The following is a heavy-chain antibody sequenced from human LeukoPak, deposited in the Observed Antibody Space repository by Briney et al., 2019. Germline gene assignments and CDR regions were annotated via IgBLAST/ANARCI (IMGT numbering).Heavy chain of an antibody. D-gene: IGHD3-22*01. CDR2: IYHSGST. V-gene: IGHV4-38-2*02. J-gene: IGHJ4*02. Sequence: PSETLSLTCTVSGYSISSGYYWGWIRQPPGKGLEWIGSIYHSGSTYYNPSLKSRVTISVDTSKNQFSLKLSSVTAADTAVYYCARAGPITMIVVVIGGFDYWGQGTLVTVSS. CDR1: GYSISSGYY. CDR3: ARAGPITMIVVVIGGFDY.